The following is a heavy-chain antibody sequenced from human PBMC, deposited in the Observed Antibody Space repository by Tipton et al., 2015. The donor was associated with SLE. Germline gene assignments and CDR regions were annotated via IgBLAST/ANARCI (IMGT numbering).Heavy chain of an antibody. D-gene: IGHD2-2*01. CDR2: ISGSGKTI. CDR1: GFTFSDYY. CDR3: SMRSTSSQVDY. Sequence: SLRLSCAASGFTFSDYYMTWIRQAPGEGLEWVSYISGSGKTIYYADSVKGRFTISRDDAKNSLYLQMNSLRVEDTAVYYCSMRSTSSQVDYWGQGALVTVSS. V-gene: IGHV3-11*01. J-gene: IGHJ4*02.